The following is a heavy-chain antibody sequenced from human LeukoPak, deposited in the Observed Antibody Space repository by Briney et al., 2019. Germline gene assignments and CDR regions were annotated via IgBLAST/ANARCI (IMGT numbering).Heavy chain of an antibody. J-gene: IGHJ4*02. V-gene: IGHV1-2*02. CDR2: INPNSGGT. CDR1: GYTFTGYY. D-gene: IGHD2-2*01. CDR3: ARADGYCSSTSCKAPFDY. Sequence: ASVKVSCKASGYTFTGYYMHWVRQAPGQGLEWMGWINPNSGGTNYAQKFQGRVTMTRDTSTSTVYMELSSLRSEDTAVYYCARADGYCSSTSCKAPFDYWGQGTLVTVSS.